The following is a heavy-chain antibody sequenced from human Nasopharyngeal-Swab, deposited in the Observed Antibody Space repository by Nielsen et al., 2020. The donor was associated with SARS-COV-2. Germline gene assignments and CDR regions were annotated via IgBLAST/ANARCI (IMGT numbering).Heavy chain of an antibody. J-gene: IGHJ4*02. CDR2: ISGSGGST. CDR1: AFTFSSYA. D-gene: IGHD3-16*01. V-gene: IGHV3-23*01. Sequence: GESLKIPCAASAFTFSSYAMRWVRQAPGKGLEWVSAISGSGGSTYYADSVKGRFTISRDNSKNTLYLQMNSLRAEDTAVYYCAKDQHSGGFDYWGQGTLVTVSS. CDR3: AKDQHSGGFDY.